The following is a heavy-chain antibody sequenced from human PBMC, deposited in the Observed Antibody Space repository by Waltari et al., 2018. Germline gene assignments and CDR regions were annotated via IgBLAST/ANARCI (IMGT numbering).Heavy chain of an antibody. CDR2: IGSSGRNT. CDR3: AKGPAARTNWFDP. J-gene: IGHJ5*02. D-gene: IGHD2-2*01. CDR1: GFTFRSYD. V-gene: IGHV3-23*01. Sequence: EVQLLESGGGLVQPGGSLRLSCAASGFTFRSYDMSWVRQAPGKGLEWVSVIGSSGRNTYYADSVKGRFTISRDDSKNMVYLQMNSLRTEDTAVYYCAKGPAARTNWFDPWGQGTLVTVSS.